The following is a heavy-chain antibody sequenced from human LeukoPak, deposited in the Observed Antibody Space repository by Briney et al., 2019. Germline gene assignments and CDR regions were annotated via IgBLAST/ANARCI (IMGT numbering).Heavy chain of an antibody. V-gene: IGHV5-51*01. CDR3: AGGSSSDY. J-gene: IGHJ4*02. CDR1: GYSFTSYW. Sequence: KDGESLKISCKGSGYSFTSYWIGWVRQMPGKGLEWMGIIFPGDSDTRYRPSFQDQVTISADKSISTAYLQWSSLKASDTAMYYCAGGSSSDYWGQGTLVTVSS. D-gene: IGHD6-13*01. CDR2: IFPGDSDT.